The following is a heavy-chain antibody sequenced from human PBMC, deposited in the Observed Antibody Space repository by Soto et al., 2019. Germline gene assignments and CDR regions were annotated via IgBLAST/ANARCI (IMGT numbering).Heavy chain of an antibody. Sequence: PSETLSLTCSVSGGSISSSIDYWGWIRQPPGKGLDWIGSIYYSGSTYYNPSLKSRVTISVDTSKNQFSLKLSSVTAADTAVYYCARLHGYCISSSCHGHYAMDVWGQGTTVTVSS. D-gene: IGHD2-2*01. J-gene: IGHJ6*02. CDR3: ARLHGYCISSSCHGHYAMDV. CDR2: IYYSGST. V-gene: IGHV4-39*01. CDR1: GGSISSSIDY.